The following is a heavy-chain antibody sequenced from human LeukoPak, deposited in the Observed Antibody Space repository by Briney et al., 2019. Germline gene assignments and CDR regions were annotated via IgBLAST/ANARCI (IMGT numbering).Heavy chain of an antibody. J-gene: IGHJ3*02. CDR1: GFTFNPYA. CDR2: VSGGGGRTVTT. Sequence: GGSLRLSCAASGFTFNPYAMTCVRQAPGKGLEGVSSVSGGGGRTVTTYYADSVKGRFTDSRDNSKNTLYLQMNSLRAEDTAVYYCARDYGVIWGQGTMVTVSS. V-gene: IGHV3-23*01. CDR3: ARDYGVI. D-gene: IGHD4-17*01.